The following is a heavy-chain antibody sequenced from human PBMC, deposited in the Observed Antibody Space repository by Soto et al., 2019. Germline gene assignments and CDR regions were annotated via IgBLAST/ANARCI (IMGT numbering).Heavy chain of an antibody. CDR2: IIPIFGTA. CDR1: GVTFSSYA. CDR3: ARDKGSYDFWSGYSIGPYGMDV. V-gene: IGHV1-69*13. Sequence: SVKVSCKASGVTFSSYAISWVRQAPGQGLEWMGGIIPIFGTANYAQKFQGRVTITADESTSTAYMELSSLRSEDTAVYYCARDKGSYDFWSGYSIGPYGMDVWGQGTTVTVSS. J-gene: IGHJ6*02. D-gene: IGHD3-3*01.